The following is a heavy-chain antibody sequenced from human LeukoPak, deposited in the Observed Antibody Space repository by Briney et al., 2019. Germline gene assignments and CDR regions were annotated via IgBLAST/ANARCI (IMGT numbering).Heavy chain of an antibody. J-gene: IGHJ3*02. Sequence: GGSLRLSCAASGFTFSSYGMHWVRQAPGKGLEWVSSITGGGASTYYTNSVKGRFTISRDNSKDTLYLQMNSLRVDDTAVYYCAKRDSSNDFWSGYHAFDIWGQGTMVTVSS. CDR1: GFTFSSYG. CDR2: ITGGGAST. D-gene: IGHD3-3*01. V-gene: IGHV3-23*01. CDR3: AKRDSSNDFWSGYHAFDI.